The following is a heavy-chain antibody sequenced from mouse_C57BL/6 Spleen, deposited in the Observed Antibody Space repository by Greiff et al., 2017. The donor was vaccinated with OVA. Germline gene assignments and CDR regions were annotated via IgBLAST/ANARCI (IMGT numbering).Heavy chain of an antibody. Sequence: VQLQQSGPVLVKPGASVKMSCKASGYTFTDYYMNWVKQSHGKSLEWIGVINPYNGGTSYNQKFKGKATLTVDKSSSTAYMELNSLTSEDSAVYYCARNYYGSSYWYFDVGGTGTTVTVSS. CDR2: INPYNGGT. V-gene: IGHV1-19*01. CDR1: GYTFTDYY. CDR3: ARNYYGSSYWYFDV. D-gene: IGHD1-1*01. J-gene: IGHJ1*03.